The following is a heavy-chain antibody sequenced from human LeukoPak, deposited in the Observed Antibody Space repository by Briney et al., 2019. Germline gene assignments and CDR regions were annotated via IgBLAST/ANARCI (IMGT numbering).Heavy chain of an antibody. Sequence: SVKVSCKASGYTFTSYYMHWVRQAPGQGLEWMGWIIPIFGTANYAQKFQGRVTITADESTSTAHMELSSLRSEDTAVYYCARGRCSSTSCYYYYYMDVWGKGTTVTVSS. V-gene: IGHV1-69*13. CDR3: ARGRCSSTSCYYYYYMDV. J-gene: IGHJ6*03. D-gene: IGHD2-2*01. CDR1: GYTFTSYY. CDR2: IIPIFGTA.